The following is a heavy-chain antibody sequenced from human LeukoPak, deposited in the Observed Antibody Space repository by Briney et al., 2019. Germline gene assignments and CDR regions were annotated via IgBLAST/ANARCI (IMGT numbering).Heavy chain of an antibody. Sequence: PGGSLRLSCAASGFTFSSYAMHWVRQAPGKGLEWVAVISYDGSNKYYADSVKGRFTISRDNSKNTLYLQMNSLRAEDTAVYYCASGVISSSWYGYFQHWGQGTLVTVSS. CDR2: ISYDGSNK. CDR3: ASGVISSSWYGYFQH. J-gene: IGHJ1*01. CDR1: GFTFSSYA. V-gene: IGHV3-30-3*01. D-gene: IGHD6-13*01.